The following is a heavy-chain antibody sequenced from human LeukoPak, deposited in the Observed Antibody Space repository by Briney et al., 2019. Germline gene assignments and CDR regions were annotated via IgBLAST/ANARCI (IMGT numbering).Heavy chain of an antibody. CDR2: IKRDGSEK. V-gene: IGHV3-7*01. J-gene: IGHJ4*02. D-gene: IGHD3-22*01. CDR1: GFTFSSYA. CDR3: ARVNYDSSGYYVPAVGPVDY. Sequence: PGGSLRLSCAASGFTFSSYAMSWVRQAPGKGLEWVANIKRDGSEKYYVDSVKGRFTISRDNAKNSLYLQMNSLRAEDTAVYYCARVNYDSSGYYVPAVGPVDYWGQGTLVTVSS.